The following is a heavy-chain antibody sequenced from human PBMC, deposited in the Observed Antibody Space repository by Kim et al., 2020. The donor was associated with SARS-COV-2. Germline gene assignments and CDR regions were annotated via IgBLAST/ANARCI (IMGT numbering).Heavy chain of an antibody. CDR2: IFYRGST. J-gene: IGHJ4*02. Sequence: SETLSLTCAVSGGSIIGVYWSWMRQPPGKDLVWVGYIFYRGSTNYSTSLKGRVPISLDTYNNQFSLRLNSFTAAAATVDYCARDRGSGESRSFDFWGRG. CDR3: ARDRGSGESRSFDF. V-gene: IGHV4-59*01. CDR1: GGSIIGVY. D-gene: IGHD3-16*01.